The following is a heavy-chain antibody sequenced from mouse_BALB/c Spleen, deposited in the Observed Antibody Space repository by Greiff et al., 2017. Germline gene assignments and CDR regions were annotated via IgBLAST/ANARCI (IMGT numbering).Heavy chain of an antibody. V-gene: IGHV3-2*02. Sequence: VQLQQSGPGLVKPSQSLSLTCTVTGYSITSDYAWNWIRQFPGNKLEWMGYISYSGSTSYNPSLKSRISITRDTSKNQFFLQLNSVTTEDTATYYCARAFTTVDYWGQGTTLTVSS. D-gene: IGHD1-1*01. CDR1: GYSITSDYA. CDR3: ARAFTTVDY. CDR2: ISYSGST. J-gene: IGHJ2*01.